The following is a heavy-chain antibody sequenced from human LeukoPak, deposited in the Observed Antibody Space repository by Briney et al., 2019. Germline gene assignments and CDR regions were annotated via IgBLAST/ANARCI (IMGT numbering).Heavy chain of an antibody. CDR2: IDYSGNT. Sequence: PSETLSLTCTVSGGSISSGDYHWSWLRQYSGKALEWVGYIDYSGNTYHNPSLKSRVTMSLDTSENRFSLKMTSVTAADTAVYYCARGYMALKILLDAFEIWGQGTKVTVST. D-gene: IGHD2-15*01. J-gene: IGHJ3*02. V-gene: IGHV4-31*03. CDR3: ARGYMALKILLDAFEI. CDR1: GGSISSGDYH.